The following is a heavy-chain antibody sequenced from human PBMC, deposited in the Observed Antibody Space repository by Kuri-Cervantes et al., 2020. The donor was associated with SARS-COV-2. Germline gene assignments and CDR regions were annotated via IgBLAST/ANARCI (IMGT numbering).Heavy chain of an antibody. CDR1: GGSISSYY. CDR3: ARLTTVTTFDY. D-gene: IGHD4-17*01. Sequence: SETLSLTCTVSGGSISSYYWSWIRQPPGKGLEWIGYIYYSGSTNYNPSLKSRVTISVDTSKDQFSQKLSSVTAADTAVYYCARLTTVTTFDYWGQGTLVTVSS. CDR2: IYYSGST. J-gene: IGHJ4*02. V-gene: IGHV4-59*08.